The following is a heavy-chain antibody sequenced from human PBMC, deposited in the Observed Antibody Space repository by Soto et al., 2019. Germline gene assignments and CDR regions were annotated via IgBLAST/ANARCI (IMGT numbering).Heavy chain of an antibody. J-gene: IGHJ4*02. D-gene: IGHD1-26*01. CDR3: AGEKVGTTGIDF. CDR2: MNPNSGNT. Sequence: QAQLVQSGAEVKKSGASVKVSCKASGYTFTGYDINWVRQATGQGLEWMGWMNPNSGNTGYAQNFQGRVTMNRDNSITTAYMELNSLRDDDASVYYCAGEKVGTTGIDFWGQGTLVTVSS. CDR1: GYTFTGYD. V-gene: IGHV1-8*01.